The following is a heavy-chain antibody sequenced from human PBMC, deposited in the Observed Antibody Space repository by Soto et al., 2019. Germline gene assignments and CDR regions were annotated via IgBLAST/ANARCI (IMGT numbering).Heavy chain of an antibody. V-gene: IGHV1-46*01. J-gene: IGHJ6*03. CDR1: GYTFSSYY. Sequence: ASAKVSCKESGYTFSSYYIHSPRQATRKGLEWIGIINPNGGNTNYAQKLKGRVTLTTDTSTSTAYMELRSLTSDDTAVYYCARDGIAATSYSYYYMDVCGKGTTVTVSS. CDR2: INPNGGNT. CDR3: ARDGIAATSYSYYYMDV. D-gene: IGHD6-13*01.